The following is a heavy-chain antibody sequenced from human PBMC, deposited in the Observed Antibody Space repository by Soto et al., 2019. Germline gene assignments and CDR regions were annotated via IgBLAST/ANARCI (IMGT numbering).Heavy chain of an antibody. CDR2: INPNSGGT. Sequence: ASVKVSCKASGYTFTGYYMHWVRRAPGQGLEWMGWINPNSGGTNYAQKFQGWVTMTRDTSISTAYMELSRLRSDDTAVYYCARPKDSSGWYIIDYWGQGTLVTVSS. V-gene: IGHV1-2*04. CDR1: GYTFTGYY. J-gene: IGHJ4*02. CDR3: ARPKDSSGWYIIDY. D-gene: IGHD6-19*01.